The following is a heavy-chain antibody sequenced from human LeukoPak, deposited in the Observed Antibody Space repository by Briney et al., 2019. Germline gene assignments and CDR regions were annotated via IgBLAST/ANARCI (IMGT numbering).Heavy chain of an antibody. CDR3: ARGVGSSWSRLMDD. CDR2: INHDGNNN. J-gene: IGHJ4*02. D-gene: IGHD6-19*01. V-gene: IGHV3-33*08. CDR1: GFTFSSYC. Sequence: GGSLRLSCAASGFTFSSYCMHWVRQAPGKGLEWVACINHDGNNNYYADSVKGRFTISRDNSKNTLFLQMNSLSAEDTAVYYCARGVGSSWSRLMDDWGQGTLVTVSS.